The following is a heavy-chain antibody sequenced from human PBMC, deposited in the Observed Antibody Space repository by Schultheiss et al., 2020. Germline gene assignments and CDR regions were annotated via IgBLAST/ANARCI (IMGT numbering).Heavy chain of an antibody. D-gene: IGHD3-3*01. CDR3: ARDRATIFGVANWFDP. CDR2: IYHSGST. V-gene: IGHV4-34*01. CDR1: GGSFSGYY. Sequence: SETLSLTCAVYGGSFSGYYWSWIRQPPGKGPEWIGSIYHSGSTHYNPSLKSRVTISVDTSKNQFSLKLSSVTAADTAVYYCARDRATIFGVANWFDPWGQGTLVTVSA. J-gene: IGHJ5*02.